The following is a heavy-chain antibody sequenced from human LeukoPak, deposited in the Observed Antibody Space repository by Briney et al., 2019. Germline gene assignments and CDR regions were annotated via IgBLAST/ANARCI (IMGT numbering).Heavy chain of an antibody. V-gene: IGHV4-34*01. CDR2: INHSGST. D-gene: IGHD6-19*01. Sequence: SETLSLTCAVYGGSFSGYYWSWIRQPPGKGLEWIGEINHSGSTNYNPSLKSRVTISVDTSKNQFSLKLSSATAADTAVYYCARGHGIAVAGTTDYYGMDVWGQGTTVTVSS. J-gene: IGHJ6*02. CDR1: GGSFSGYY. CDR3: ARGHGIAVAGTTDYYGMDV.